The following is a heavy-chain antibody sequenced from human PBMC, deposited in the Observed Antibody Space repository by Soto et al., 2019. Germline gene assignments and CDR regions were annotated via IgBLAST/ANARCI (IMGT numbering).Heavy chain of an antibody. Sequence: PSVKVSCKASGYTFTGYGISWVRQAPGQGLEWMGWISGYNGNTNYAQKLQGRVTMTTDTSTSTAYMELRSLRSDDTAVYCCASPIDLPHYGREVGGKGPRVTVPS. V-gene: IGHV1-18*01. CDR3: ASPIDLPHYGREV. D-gene: IGHD3-3*01. CDR1: GYTFTGYG. CDR2: ISGYNGNT. J-gene: IGHJ6*04.